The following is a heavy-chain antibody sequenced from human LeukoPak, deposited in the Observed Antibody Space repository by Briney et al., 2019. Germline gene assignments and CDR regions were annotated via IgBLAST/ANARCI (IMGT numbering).Heavy chain of an antibody. V-gene: IGHV3-30-3*01. J-gene: IGHJ4*02. CDR2: ISYDGSNK. Sequence: PGGSLRLSCAASGFTFSSYAMHWVRQAPGKGLEWVAVISYDGSNKYYADSVKGRFTISRDNSMNTLYLQMNSLRGEDTALYYCGRARDNYDISGFSALDYWGQGTLVTVSS. CDR1: GFTFSSYA. CDR3: GRARDNYDISGFSALDY. D-gene: IGHD3-22*01.